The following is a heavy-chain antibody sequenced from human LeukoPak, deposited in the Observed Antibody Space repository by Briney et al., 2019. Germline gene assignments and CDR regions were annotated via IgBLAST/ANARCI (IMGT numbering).Heavy chain of an antibody. D-gene: IGHD3-10*01. CDR3: ARDSYGSGSVSRGMDV. CDR1: GFTFSSYS. Sequence: PGGSLRLSCAASGFTFSSYSMNWVRQAPGKGLEWVSSISSSSSYIYYADSVKGRFTISRDNAKNSLYPQMNSLRAEDTAVYYCARDSYGSGSVSRGMDVWGKGTTVTVSS. J-gene: IGHJ6*04. CDR2: ISSSSSYI. V-gene: IGHV3-21*01.